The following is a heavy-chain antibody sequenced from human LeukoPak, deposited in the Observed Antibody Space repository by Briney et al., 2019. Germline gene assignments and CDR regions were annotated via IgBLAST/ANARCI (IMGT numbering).Heavy chain of an antibody. J-gene: IGHJ4*02. CDR2: ISYDGSNK. CDR1: GFTFSSYG. CDR3: ANSGATIHGDTAMVTDY. D-gene: IGHD5-18*01. V-gene: IGHV3-30*18. Sequence: QAGGSLRLSCAASGFTFSSYGMHWVRQAPGKGLEWVAVISYDGSNKYYADSVKGRFTISRDNSKNTLYLQMNSLRAEDTAVYYCANSGATIHGDTAMVTDYWGQGTLVTVSS.